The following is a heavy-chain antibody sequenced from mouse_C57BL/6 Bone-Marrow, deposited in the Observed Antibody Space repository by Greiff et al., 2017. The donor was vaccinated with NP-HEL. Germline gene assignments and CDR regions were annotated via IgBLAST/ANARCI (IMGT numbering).Heavy chain of an antibody. Sequence: QVQLQQPGAELVKPGASVKLSCKASGYTFTSYWMHWVKQRPGRGLEWIGRIDPNSGGTKYNEKFKSKATLTVDKPSITAYMQLSSLPSEDAAVYYCARGGARHYDYESPMAYWGQGTAVTVSS. J-gene: IGHJ4*01. CDR3: ARGGARHYDYESPMAY. CDR2: IDPNSGGT. D-gene: IGHD2-4*01. V-gene: IGHV1-72*01. CDR1: GYTFTSYW.